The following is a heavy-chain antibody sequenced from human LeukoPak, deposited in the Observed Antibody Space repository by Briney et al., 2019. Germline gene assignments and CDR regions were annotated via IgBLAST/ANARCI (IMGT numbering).Heavy chain of an antibody. V-gene: IGHV1-18*01. D-gene: IGHD4-17*01. CDR1: GYTFTSYG. J-gene: IGHJ4*02. CDR2: ISAYNGNT. CDR3: ARDLFTYGDYYACVY. Sequence: ASVKVSCKASGYTFTSYGISWVRQAPGQGLEWMGWISAYNGNTNYAQKLQGRVTMTTDTSTSTAYMELRSLRSDDTAVYYCARDLFTYGDYYACVYWGQGTLVTVSS.